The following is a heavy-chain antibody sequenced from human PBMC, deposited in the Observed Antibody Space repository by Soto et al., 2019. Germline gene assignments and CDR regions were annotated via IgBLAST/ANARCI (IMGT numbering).Heavy chain of an antibody. D-gene: IGHD6-19*01. J-gene: IGHJ3*01. CDR1: GFTFSNAW. V-gene: IGHV3-15*01. CDR3: ITRGSGWYGDDAIDF. CDR2: IKSKTNGGTT. Sequence: GGSLRLSCAASGFTFSNAWMTWVRQAPGKGLEWVGRIKSKTNGGTTDYAAPVKGRFTISRDDSENTLYLQMNSLKTEDTAVYYCITRGSGWYGDDAIDFWGQGTMVTVSS.